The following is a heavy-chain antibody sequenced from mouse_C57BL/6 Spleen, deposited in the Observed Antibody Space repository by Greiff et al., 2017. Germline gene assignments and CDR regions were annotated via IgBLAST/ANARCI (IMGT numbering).Heavy chain of an antibody. V-gene: IGHV5-17*01. Sequence: EVKLVESGGGLVQPGGSLKLSCAASGFTFSDSGMHWVRQAPETGLEWVAYISSGSSTIYYADTVLGRFTISSDNAKNTLFLQMTSLRSEDTAEYYCARPYYGSSYGRDWDFDVWGTGTTVTVSS. J-gene: IGHJ1*03. CDR1: GFTFSDSG. CDR3: ARPYYGSSYGRDWDFDV. D-gene: IGHD1-1*01. CDR2: ISSGSSTI.